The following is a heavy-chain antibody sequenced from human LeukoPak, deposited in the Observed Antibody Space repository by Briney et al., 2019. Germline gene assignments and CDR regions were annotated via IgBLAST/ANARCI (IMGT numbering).Heavy chain of an antibody. CDR3: ARDRDAHYYYFDY. V-gene: IGHV3-33*01. Sequence: PGRSLRLSCAASGFTFSSYGMHWVRQAPGKGLEWVAVIWYDGSNKYYADSVKGRFTISRDNSKNTLYLQMNSLRAEDTAVYYCARDRDAHYYYFDYWGQGTLVTVSS. J-gene: IGHJ4*02. CDR1: GFTFSSYG. CDR2: IWYDGSNK. D-gene: IGHD2/OR15-2a*01.